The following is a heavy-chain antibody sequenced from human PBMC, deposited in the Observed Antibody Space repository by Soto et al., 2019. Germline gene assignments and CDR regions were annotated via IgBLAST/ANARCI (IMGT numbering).Heavy chain of an antibody. D-gene: IGHD3-16*01. CDR1: GFTVSTKY. CDR2: IYXGGST. Sequence: GXSRRLSCAASGFTVSTKYMSWVRQAPGKGLEWXSVIYXGGSTFYADSXXGRFTISXXNSKNTVNIQMNSMRAEDTAVYYCARDHWAADYWGQGTLVTVSS. J-gene: IGHJ4*02. CDR3: ARDHWAADY. V-gene: IGHV3-66*01.